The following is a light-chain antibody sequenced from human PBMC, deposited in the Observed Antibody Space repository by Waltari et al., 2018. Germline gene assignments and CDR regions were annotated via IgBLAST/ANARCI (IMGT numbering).Light chain of an antibody. CDR1: LLPKQF. CDR3: QSVDVTALP. Sequence: SYELTQPPSVSVSPGQTATITCSGDLLPKQFAYWYQQRPGQAPVLLIYKATERAAGIPARFSGSTSGTTVTLTIDGVQAEDEADYFGQSVDVTALPFGGGTRLTVL. V-gene: IGLV3-25*03. CDR2: KAT. J-gene: IGLJ2*01.